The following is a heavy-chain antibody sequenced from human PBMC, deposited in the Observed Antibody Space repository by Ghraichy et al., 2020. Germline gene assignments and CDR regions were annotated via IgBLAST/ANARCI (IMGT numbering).Heavy chain of an antibody. CDR2: IFHLGTS. J-gene: IGHJ4*02. CDR1: GDIIGAGGYS. Sequence: SQTLSLTCTVSGDIIGAGGYSWSWIRQPPGKGLEWVGYIFHLGTSYFNPSLKSRLTMSVDKSKNQFSLNVTSLTVADTAIYYCARGAHEYAFDFWGQGIPVTVTS. CDR3: ARGAHEYAFDF. V-gene: IGHV4-30-2*01. D-gene: IGHD2-2*01.